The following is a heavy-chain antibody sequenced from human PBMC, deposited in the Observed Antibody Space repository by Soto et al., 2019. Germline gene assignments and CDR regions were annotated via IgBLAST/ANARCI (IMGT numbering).Heavy chain of an antibody. CDR3: AKGPHWYGWGGQCGMDV. J-gene: IGHJ6*01. CDR2: ISGSGGST. V-gene: IGHV3-23*01. CDR1: GFTFSSYA. D-gene: IGHD3-10*01. Sequence: EVQLLESGGGLVQPGGSLRLSCAASGFTFSSYAMSWVRQAPGKGLEWVSAISGSGGSTYYADSVKGRFTISRDNSKSRVYLEMNRLRAEGRGVYYGAKGPHWYGWGGQCGMDVWGQGTTVTVSS.